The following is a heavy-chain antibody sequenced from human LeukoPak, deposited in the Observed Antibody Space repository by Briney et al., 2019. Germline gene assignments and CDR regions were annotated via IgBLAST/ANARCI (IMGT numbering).Heavy chain of an antibody. CDR1: GYTFTSYD. J-gene: IGHJ4*02. V-gene: IGHV1-8*01. CDR2: MSPNSGDT. CDR3: ARGPPNWGYDY. D-gene: IGHD7-27*01. Sequence: ASVTVSCKASGYTFTSYDFNWVRQATGQRPEWMGWMSPNSGDTGYAQKFQDRVTMTRNTSISTAYMELSSLRSDDTAVYYCARGPPNWGYDYWGPGTLVSVSS.